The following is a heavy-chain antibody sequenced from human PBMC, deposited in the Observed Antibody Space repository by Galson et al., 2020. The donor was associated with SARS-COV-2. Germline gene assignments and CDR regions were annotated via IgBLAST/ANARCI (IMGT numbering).Heavy chain of an antibody. D-gene: IGHD6-13*01. CDR1: GFTFNSYA. J-gene: IGHJ4*02. CDR2: ISYDGSNK. V-gene: IGHV3-30*09. Sequence: GGSLSLSCAASGFTFNSYAIHWVRQAPGKGLEWVAVISYDGSNKKYADSVRGRFAISRDNSKNTVYLQMNSLRVEDTALFYCARSPSSNWGDFDFWGQGTLVTAST. CDR3: ARSPSSNWGDFDF.